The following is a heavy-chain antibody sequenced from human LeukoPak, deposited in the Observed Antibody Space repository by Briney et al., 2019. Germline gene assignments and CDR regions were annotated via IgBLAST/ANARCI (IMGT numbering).Heavy chain of an antibody. CDR2: ISAYNGNT. V-gene: IGHV1-18*01. CDR1: GFTFTSYG. Sequence: ASVKVSCKASGFTFTSYGISWVRQAPGQGLEWMGWISAYNGNTNYARKLQGRVTMTTDTSTSTAYMELRSLRSDDTAVYYCARLPMGYRSAGSCYSGYYYYYMDVWGKGTTVTISS. D-gene: IGHD2-15*01. CDR3: ARLPMGYRSAGSCYSGYYYYYMDV. J-gene: IGHJ6*03.